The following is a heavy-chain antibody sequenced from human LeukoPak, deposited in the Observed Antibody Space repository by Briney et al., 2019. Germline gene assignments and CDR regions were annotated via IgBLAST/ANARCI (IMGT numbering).Heavy chain of an antibody. CDR1: GYTFTSYG. V-gene: IGHV1-18*01. Sequence: ASVKVSCKASGYTFTSYGITWVRQAPGQGLEWMGWISSYNGDTKYAQKVQGRVTVTTDTSTSTAYMELRSLSLDDAAVYYCARGDYGGGFDYWGQGTLVTVSS. D-gene: IGHD4-23*01. CDR2: ISSYNGDT. CDR3: ARGDYGGGFDY. J-gene: IGHJ4*02.